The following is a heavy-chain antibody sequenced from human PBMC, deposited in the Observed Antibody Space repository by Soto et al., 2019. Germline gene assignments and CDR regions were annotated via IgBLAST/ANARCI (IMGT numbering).Heavy chain of an antibody. CDR1: GFTFSSYS. D-gene: IGHD6-6*01. CDR2: INPDGRRT. Sequence: GGSLRLSCAGAGFTFSSYSMHWVRQVPGKGLVWVSRINPDGRRTNYADSVKGRFTISRDNAKNSLYLQMNSLRDEDTAVYYCARDSGEQLVRRGFYYYYMDVWGKGTTVTVSS. V-gene: IGHV3-74*01. J-gene: IGHJ6*03. CDR3: ARDSGEQLVRRGFYYYYMDV.